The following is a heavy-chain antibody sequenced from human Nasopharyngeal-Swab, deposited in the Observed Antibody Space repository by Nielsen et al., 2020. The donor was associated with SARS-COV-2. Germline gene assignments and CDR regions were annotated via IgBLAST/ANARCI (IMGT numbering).Heavy chain of an antibody. CDR1: GYTFISYG. V-gene: IGHV1-18*01. D-gene: IGHD4-23*01. Sequence: ASVKVSCKASGYTFISYGISWVRQAPGQGLEWMGWISGYNGNTNYAQKLQGRVTMTTDTSTSTAYMELRSLRSDDTAVYYCARGHDYGSNFDYWGQGTLVTVSS. J-gene: IGHJ4*02. CDR2: ISGYNGNT. CDR3: ARGHDYGSNFDY.